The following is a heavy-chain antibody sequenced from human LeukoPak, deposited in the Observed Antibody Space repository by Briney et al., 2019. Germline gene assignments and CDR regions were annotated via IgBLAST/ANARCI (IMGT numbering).Heavy chain of an antibody. CDR2: ISSSSSYI. D-gene: IGHD2-2*01. CDR3: ARDNIVVVPAAFYGMDV. CDR1: GFTFSSYS. Sequence: GGSLRLSCAASGFTFSSYSMNWVRQAPGKGLEWVSSISSSSSYIYCADSVKGRFTISRDNAKNSLYLQMNSLRAEDTAVYYCARDNIVVVPAAFYGMDVWGQGTTVTVSS. V-gene: IGHV3-21*01. J-gene: IGHJ6*02.